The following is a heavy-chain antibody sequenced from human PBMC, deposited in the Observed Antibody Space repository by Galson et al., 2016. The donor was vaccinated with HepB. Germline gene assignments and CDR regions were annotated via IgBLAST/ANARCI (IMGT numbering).Heavy chain of an antibody. CDR1: GFTFSSYA. CDR3: ARDDYFRLGY. CDR2: ITSSSDTM. D-gene: IGHD3-16*01. V-gene: IGHV3-48*02. Sequence: SLRLSCAASGFTFSSYAMSWVRQAPGKGLEWIAWITSSSDTMYYADSVKGRFTISRDNAKNSLYLEMNSLRDEDTAVYYCARDDYFRLGYWGQGILVTVSS. J-gene: IGHJ4*02.